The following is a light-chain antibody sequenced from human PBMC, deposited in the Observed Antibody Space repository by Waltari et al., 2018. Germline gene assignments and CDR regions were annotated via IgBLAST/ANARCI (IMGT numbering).Light chain of an antibody. CDR3: QQYDSLPYT. CDR2: DAS. J-gene: IGKJ2*01. Sequence: DIQMTQSPSSLSASVGDRVTITFQASQDISNYLNWYQQKPGKAPKLLIYDASNLETGVPSRFSGSGSGTNFTFTISSLQPEDIATYYCQQYDSLPYTFGQGTKLEIK. CDR1: QDISNY. V-gene: IGKV1-33*01.